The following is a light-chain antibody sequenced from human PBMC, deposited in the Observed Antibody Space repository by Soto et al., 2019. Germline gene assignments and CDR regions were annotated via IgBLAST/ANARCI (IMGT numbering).Light chain of an antibody. CDR3: QQSYSNPPLT. V-gene: IGKV1-39*01. CDR2: GAS. CDR1: QGIKSY. Sequence: DIETTQSPSSLSASVGDTVTITCRASQGIKSYLNWYQQKPGKAPKLLIYGASSYQSGVRSRFRGSGSGTNLTLNISSLQPEDYATYYCQQSYSNPPLTVGGGTKVDSK. J-gene: IGKJ4*01.